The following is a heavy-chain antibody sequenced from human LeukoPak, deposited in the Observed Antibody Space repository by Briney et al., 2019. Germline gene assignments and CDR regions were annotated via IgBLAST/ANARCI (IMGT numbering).Heavy chain of an antibody. V-gene: IGHV3-9*01. CDR2: ISWNSGSI. D-gene: IGHD3-16*02. Sequence: QSGRSLRLSCAASGFTFDDYAMPWVRQAPGKGLEWVSGISWNSGSIGYADSVKGRFTISRDNAKNSLYLQMNSLRAEDTAVYYCARDAKTWSYRRPYYFDYWGQGTLVTVSS. CDR3: ARDAKTWSYRRPYYFDY. J-gene: IGHJ4*02. CDR1: GFTFDDYA.